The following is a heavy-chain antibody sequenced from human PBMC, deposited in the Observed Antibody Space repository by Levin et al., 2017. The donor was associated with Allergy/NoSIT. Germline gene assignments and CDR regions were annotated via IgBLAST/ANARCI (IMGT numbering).Heavy chain of an antibody. V-gene: IGHV4-59*01. D-gene: IGHD1-26*01. CDR2: MYYSGNT. J-gene: IGHJ6*02. CDR1: GGSISSYY. Sequence: SETLSLTCTVSGGSISSYYWSWIRQPPGKGLEWIGCMYYSGNTKYNPSLKSRVTISLDTSKNQFSLKLSSVTAADTAVYYCARARVILGDTNYYYGMDVWGQGTTVTISS. CDR3: ARARVILGDTNYYYGMDV.